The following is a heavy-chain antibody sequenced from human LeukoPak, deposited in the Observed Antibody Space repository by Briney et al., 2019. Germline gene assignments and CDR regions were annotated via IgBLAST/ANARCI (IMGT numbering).Heavy chain of an antibody. V-gene: IGHV4-59*01. D-gene: IGHD2-15*01. CDR1: GGSISNYY. CDR3: ARTGSGGLYYYYYYMDV. Sequence: SETLSLTCTVSGGSISNYYWSWIRQPPGKGLEWIGYIYYSGSTNYNPSLKSRVTISVDTSKNQFSLKPSSVTAADTAVYYCARTGSGGLYYYYYYMDVWGKGTTVTVSS. J-gene: IGHJ6*03. CDR2: IYYSGST.